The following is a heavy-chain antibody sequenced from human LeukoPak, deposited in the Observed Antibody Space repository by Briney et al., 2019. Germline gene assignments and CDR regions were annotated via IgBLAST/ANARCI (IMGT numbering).Heavy chain of an antibody. CDR1: GGSISSSSYY. D-gene: IGHD2-15*01. CDR3: ARGYCSGGSCYSLFDY. Sequence: PSETLSLTCTVSGGSISSSSYYWGWIRQPPGKGLEWIGSIHYSGSTNYNPSLKSRVTISVDTSKNQFSLKLSSVTAADTAVYYCARGYCSGGSCYSLFDYWGQGTLVTVSS. V-gene: IGHV4-39*07. CDR2: IHYSGST. J-gene: IGHJ4*02.